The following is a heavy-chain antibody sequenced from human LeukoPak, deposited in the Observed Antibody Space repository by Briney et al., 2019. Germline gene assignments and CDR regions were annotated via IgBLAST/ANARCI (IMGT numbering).Heavy chain of an antibody. CDR3: ARDRGGSSWYYFDN. CDR1: GDSVSRDTAA. J-gene: IGHJ4*02. Sequence: SQTLSLTCAISGDSVSRDTAAWNWVRQSPSRGLEWLGRTYYRSKWYNDYAVSVKSGITINPDTSKNQFSLQLNSVTPEDTAVYYCARDRGGSSWYYFDNWGQGSLVTVSS. D-gene: IGHD6-13*01. V-gene: IGHV6-1*01. CDR2: TYYRSKWYN.